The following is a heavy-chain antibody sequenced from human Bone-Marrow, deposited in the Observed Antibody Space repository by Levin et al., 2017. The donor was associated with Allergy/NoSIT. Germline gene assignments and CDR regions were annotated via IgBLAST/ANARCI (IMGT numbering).Heavy chain of an antibody. CDR2: IVPLFGTS. J-gene: IGHJ4*02. Sequence: ASVKVSCKASGSGFSSYVISWVRQGPGQGPEWMGGIVPLFGTSNYAQKWQGRLTITADTSTSTAYMELSSLATEDTAVYYCARDSIGEASGSFDYWGQGTLVTVS. CDR3: ARDSIGEASGSFDY. CDR1: GSGFSSYV. V-gene: IGHV1-69*06. D-gene: IGHD3-22*01.